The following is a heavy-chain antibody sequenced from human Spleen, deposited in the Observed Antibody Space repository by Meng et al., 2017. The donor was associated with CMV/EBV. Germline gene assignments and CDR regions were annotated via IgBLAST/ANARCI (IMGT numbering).Heavy chain of an antibody. CDR3: ARHELTAYYFDY. CDR2: IYPGDSDT. Sequence: WKGSGYSFTNTWNSWVRQMHGKGLEWMGIIYPGDSDTRYSPSFQGQVTISADKSISTAYLQWSSLKASDTAMYYCARHELTAYYFDYWGQGTLVTVSS. CDR1: GYSFTNTW. J-gene: IGHJ4*02. D-gene: IGHD1-7*01. V-gene: IGHV5-51*01.